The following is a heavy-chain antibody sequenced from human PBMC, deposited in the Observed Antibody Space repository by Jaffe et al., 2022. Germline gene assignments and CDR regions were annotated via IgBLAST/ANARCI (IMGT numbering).Heavy chain of an antibody. CDR2: IRSKTYGGAT. V-gene: IGHV3-49*04. CDR1: GFTFGDYG. J-gene: IGHJ6*03. CDR3: SRDSLNCTLTGCAKYYYYYMDV. D-gene: IGHD2-21*01. Sequence: EVQLVESGGGLVQPGRSLRLSCTTSGFTFGDYGISWVRQAPGKGLEWVGFIRSKTYGGATDFAASVRDRFTISRDDSESIAYLQMNSLKTEDTAVYYCSRDSLNCTLTGCAKYYYYYMDVWGKGTTVTVSS.